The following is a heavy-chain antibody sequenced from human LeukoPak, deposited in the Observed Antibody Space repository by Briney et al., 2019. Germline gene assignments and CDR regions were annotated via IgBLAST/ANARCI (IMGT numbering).Heavy chain of an antibody. D-gene: IGHD2-2*01. J-gene: IGHJ3*02. Sequence: GGSLRLSCAVSGFTFSSYALSWVRQAPGKGLQWVSGFRGGSGTTFYADSVKGRFTISRDNSKNTLYLQMNSLRAEDTAVYYCAKDRYCSSTSYEGCAFDIWGQGTMVTVSS. CDR2: FRGGSGTT. V-gene: IGHV3-23*01. CDR1: GFTFSSYA. CDR3: AKDRYCSSTSYEGCAFDI.